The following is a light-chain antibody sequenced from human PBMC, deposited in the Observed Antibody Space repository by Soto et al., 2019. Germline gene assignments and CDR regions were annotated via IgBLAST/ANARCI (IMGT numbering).Light chain of an antibody. J-gene: IGKJ1*01. CDR1: QNIRNN. Sequence: EVVMTQSPASLSVSPGDRATLSCSASQNIRNNLAWYQQKPGQAPRLLISGASTREAGIPGRFSGSGSGTEFTLSIRSLQSEDVAVYYCQQYNNWPPWTFGQGTKVELK. CDR3: QQYNNWPPWT. CDR2: GAS. V-gene: IGKV3-15*01.